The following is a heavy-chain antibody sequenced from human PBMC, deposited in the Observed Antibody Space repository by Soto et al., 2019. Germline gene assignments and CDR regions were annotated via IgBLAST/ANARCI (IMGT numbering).Heavy chain of an antibody. CDR3: ASGIQLWLRRINTGYSG. CDR2: IIPMFGKA. J-gene: IGHJ4*02. V-gene: IGHV1-69*12. D-gene: IGHD5-18*01. Sequence: QVQLVQSGAEVKKPESSVKVSCKAPGGTFSTYAISWVRQAPGQGLEWMGGIIPMFGKANYAQRFQDRVTIPADESTNTVYRELSSLRSEDTAVYFCASGIQLWLRRINTGYSGWGQGTLVTVSS. CDR1: GGTFSTYA.